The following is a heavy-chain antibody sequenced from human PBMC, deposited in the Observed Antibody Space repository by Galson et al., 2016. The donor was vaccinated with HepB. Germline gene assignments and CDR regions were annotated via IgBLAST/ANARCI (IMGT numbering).Heavy chain of an antibody. CDR2: ISYDGVKR. D-gene: IGHD5-12*01. CDR1: GFTVSSPW. V-gene: IGHV3-30*03. CDR3: AIDPYTRAKWLPDFYYYYGMDV. Sequence: SLRLSCAASGFTVSSPWMTWVRQAPGNGLEWVAVISYDGVKRYYADSMKGCFPISRDNSKYTLYLQMYSLRAEDTAVYYCAIDPYTRAKWLPDFYYYYGMDVWGQGTTVTVSS. J-gene: IGHJ6*02.